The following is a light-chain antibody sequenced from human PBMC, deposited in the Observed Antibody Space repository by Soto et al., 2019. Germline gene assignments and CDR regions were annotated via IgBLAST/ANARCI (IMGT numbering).Light chain of an antibody. J-gene: IGKJ1*01. Sequence: DIQSTQSPSTLSGSVGDSVTITCRASQTISSWLAWYQQKTWKAPKLLIYKASTLKSGVPSRFSGSGSGTEFTLTISTLQTDDFATYDCQHYNSYSEAVGQGTKGDIK. CDR2: KAS. V-gene: IGKV1-5*03. CDR3: QHYNSYSEA. CDR1: QTISSW.